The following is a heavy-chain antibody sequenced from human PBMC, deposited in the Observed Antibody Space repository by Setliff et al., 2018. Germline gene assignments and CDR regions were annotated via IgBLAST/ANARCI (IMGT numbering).Heavy chain of an antibody. D-gene: IGHD3-3*01. CDR3: ARARQGGFLEWAPFDF. CDR1: NGFIIDHW. Sequence: PSETLSLTCSVSNGFIIDHWWTWIRPPAGKGLEWIGQIYSNGNTEYNPSLKNRVTISVDKSSNQFSLELYSVNAADTAVYYCARARQGGFLEWAPFDFWGRGMLVTVS. CDR2: IYSNGNT. J-gene: IGHJ4*01. V-gene: IGHV4-4*07.